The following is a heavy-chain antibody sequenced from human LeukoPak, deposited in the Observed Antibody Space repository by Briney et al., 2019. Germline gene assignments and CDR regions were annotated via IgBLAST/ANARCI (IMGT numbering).Heavy chain of an antibody. D-gene: IGHD4/OR15-4a*01. CDR2: ITYDGRNN. CDR1: GYNFKTYA. J-gene: IGHJ4*02. CDR3: AREDRYGATYYRDY. V-gene: IGHV3-30*04. Sequence: GRSLRLSCAASGYNFKTYAMHWVRHAPGKGLEWMAVITYDGRNNIYADCVQGRITLSRDNPKKPLYPQMDNLIGEGTAGDYCAREDRYGATYYRDYWGQGTLATVSS.